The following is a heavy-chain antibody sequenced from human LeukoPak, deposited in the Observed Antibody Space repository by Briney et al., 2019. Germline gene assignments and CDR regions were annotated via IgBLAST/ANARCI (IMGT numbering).Heavy chain of an antibody. Sequence: SETLSLTCAVYGGSFSGYYWNWIRQPPGKGLEWIGEIHHSGSTNYNPSLKSRVTISVDTSKNQFSLKLSSVTAADTAVYSCARSRGWLQSHPLGYWGQGTLVTVSS. J-gene: IGHJ4*02. CDR1: GGSFSGYY. D-gene: IGHD5-24*01. V-gene: IGHV4-34*01. CDR2: IHHSGST. CDR3: ARSRGWLQSHPLGY.